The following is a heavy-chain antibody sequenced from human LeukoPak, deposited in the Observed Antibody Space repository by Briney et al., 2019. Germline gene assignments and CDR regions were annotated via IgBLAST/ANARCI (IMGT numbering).Heavy chain of an antibody. D-gene: IGHD6-13*01. J-gene: IGHJ3*02. CDR1: GGSISSGSYY. CDR3: ARSAARYAFDI. V-gene: IGHV4-61*01. Sequence: SQTLSLTCTVSGGSISSGSYYWSWIRQPPGKGLEWIGYIYYSGSTNYNPSLKSRVTISVDTSKNQFSLKLSSVTAADTAVYYCARSAARYAFDIWGQGTMVTVSS. CDR2: IYYSGST.